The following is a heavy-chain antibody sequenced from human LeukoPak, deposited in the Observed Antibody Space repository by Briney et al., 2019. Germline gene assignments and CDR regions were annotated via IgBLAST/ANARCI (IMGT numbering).Heavy chain of an antibody. V-gene: IGHV1-69*06. Sequence: ASVKVSCKASGGTFSSYAISWVRQAPGQGLEWMGGIIPIFGTANYAQKFQGRVTITADKSTSTAYKELSSLRSEDTAVYYCARSAPNRYYFDYWGQGTLVTVSS. CDR3: ARSAPNRYYFDY. CDR1: GGTFSSYA. J-gene: IGHJ4*02. D-gene: IGHD1-14*01. CDR2: IIPIFGTA.